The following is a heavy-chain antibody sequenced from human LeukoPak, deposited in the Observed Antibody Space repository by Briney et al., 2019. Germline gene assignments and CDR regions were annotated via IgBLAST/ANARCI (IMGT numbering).Heavy chain of an antibody. Sequence: PGRSLRLSCAASGFTFSSYGMHWVRLAPGKGLEWVAVIWYDGSNKYYADSVKGRFTISRDNSKNTLYLQMNSLRAEDAAVYYCARARASYSSSSGTDCWGQGTLVTVSS. D-gene: IGHD6-6*01. J-gene: IGHJ4*02. CDR3: ARARASYSSSSGTDC. CDR2: IWYDGSNK. V-gene: IGHV3-33*01. CDR1: GFTFSSYG.